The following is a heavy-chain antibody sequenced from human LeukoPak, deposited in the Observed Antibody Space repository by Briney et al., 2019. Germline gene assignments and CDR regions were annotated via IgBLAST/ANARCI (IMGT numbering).Heavy chain of an antibody. D-gene: IGHD5-18*01. CDR1: GFTLSSV. J-gene: IGHJ4*02. CDR2: INSSSSYI. V-gene: IGHV3-21*01. Sequence: GGSLRLSCAPSGFTLSSVNRLREAPGKGLGWVSAINSSSSYIYYADSVKGRFTISRDNAKNSLYLQMNSLRAEDTAVYYCARDPDVDTAMFDYWGQGTLVTVSS. CDR3: ARDPDVDTAMFDY.